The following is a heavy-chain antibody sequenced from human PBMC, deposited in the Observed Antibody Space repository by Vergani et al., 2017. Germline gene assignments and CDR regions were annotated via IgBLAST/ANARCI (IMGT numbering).Heavy chain of an antibody. D-gene: IGHD2-2*02. J-gene: IGHJ4*02. V-gene: IGHV4-59*12. CDR2: IYYSGST. CDR3: ARIKSPRYCSSTSCYTFDY. Sequence: QVQLQESGPGLVKPSETLSLTCTVSGGSISSYYWSWIRQPPGKGLEWIGYIYYSGSTNYNPSLKSRVTISVDTSKNQFSLKLSSVTAADTAVYYCARIKSPRYCSSTSCYTFDYWGQGTLVTVSS. CDR1: GGSISSYY.